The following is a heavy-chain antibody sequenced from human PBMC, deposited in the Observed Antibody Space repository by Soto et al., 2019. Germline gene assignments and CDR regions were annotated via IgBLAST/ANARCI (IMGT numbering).Heavy chain of an antibody. CDR2: ISGSGGST. D-gene: IGHD1-1*01. Sequence: PGGSLRLSCAASGFTFSSYAMSWVRQAPGKGLEWVSDISGSGGSTYYADSVKGRFTISRDNSKNTLYLQMNSLRAEDTAVYYCAKYLQLQRLNPFDYWGQGTLVTVSS. J-gene: IGHJ4*02. CDR3: AKYLQLQRLNPFDY. CDR1: GFTFSSYA. V-gene: IGHV3-23*01.